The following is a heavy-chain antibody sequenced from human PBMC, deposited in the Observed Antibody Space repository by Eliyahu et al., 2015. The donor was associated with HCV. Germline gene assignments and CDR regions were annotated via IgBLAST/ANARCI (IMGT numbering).Heavy chain of an antibody. D-gene: IGHD6-19*01. CDR2: IHYSGST. J-gene: IGHJ5*02. V-gene: IGHV4-59*01. Sequence: QVQLQESGPGLVKPSETLSLTXXVSGXSIXTSYWXWIRQPPGKGLEWIGYIHYSGSTNYNPSLKSRVTISLDTSKNQFSLKLTSVTAADTAVYFCASGGGGIAVAGTGGWFDPWGQGTLVTVSS. CDR3: ASGGGGIAVAGTGGWFDP. CDR1: GXSIXTSY.